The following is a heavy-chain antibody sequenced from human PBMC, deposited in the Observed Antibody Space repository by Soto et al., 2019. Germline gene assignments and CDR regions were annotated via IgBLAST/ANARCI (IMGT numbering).Heavy chain of an antibody. CDR1: GDTFSNYA. CDR2: FIPFYDKP. Sequence: QVELVQSGIEVKNPGSSVKVSCKASGDTFSNYAINWVRQAPGQGLEWMGGFIPFYDKPNYAENFLGRVTISADKFTATAYLEVSSLRSEDTAVYFCARGYRELFFYAMDVWGRGTPVIVSS. CDR3: ARGYRELFFYAMDV. J-gene: IGHJ6*02. V-gene: IGHV1-69*06. D-gene: IGHD3-10*01.